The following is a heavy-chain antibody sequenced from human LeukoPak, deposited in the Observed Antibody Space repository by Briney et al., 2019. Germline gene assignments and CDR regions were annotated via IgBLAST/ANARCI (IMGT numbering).Heavy chain of an antibody. CDR2: ISWNSGSI. D-gene: IGHD6-13*01. Sequence: PGRSLRLSCAASGFTFDDYAMHWVRLAPGKGLEWVSGISWNSGSIGYADSVKGRFTISRDNAKNSLYLQMNSLRAEDTALYYCAKDSGAAADKYFQHWGQGTLVTVSS. CDR1: GFTFDDYA. J-gene: IGHJ1*01. CDR3: AKDSGAAADKYFQH. V-gene: IGHV3-9*01.